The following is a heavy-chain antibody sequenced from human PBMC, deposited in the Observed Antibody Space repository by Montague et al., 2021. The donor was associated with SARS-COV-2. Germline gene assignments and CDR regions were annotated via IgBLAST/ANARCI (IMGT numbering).Heavy chain of an antibody. Sequence: SETLSLTCAVSGDSISSSYWWNWVRQSPGKGLEWIGEIFHSGTTXYNPSLKSRITISVDKSRNQFSLRLSSVTAADTAIYYCASWSESDSWYQASLDYWGQGTLITVSS. CDR1: GDSISSSYW. CDR3: ASWSESDSWYQASLDY. D-gene: IGHD6-13*01. V-gene: IGHV4-4*02. CDR2: IFHSGTT. J-gene: IGHJ4*02.